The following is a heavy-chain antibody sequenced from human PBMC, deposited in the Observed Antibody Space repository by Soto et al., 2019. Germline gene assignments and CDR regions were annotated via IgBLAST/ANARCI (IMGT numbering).Heavy chain of an antibody. CDR1: GYNFISHA. Sequence: QVKLVQSGAEVNKPESSVKLYFKSSGYNFISHAMHCRRQAHGPRPAGMGWIHTGNGNTKSSQKFQGRVTITRDTSANTASMELSSLRSEETAVYYCARSQGAIGSGSYNIFGDLQHWGQCTLVTVSS. V-gene: IGHV1-3*04. J-gene: IGHJ1*01. D-gene: IGHD3-10*01. CDR3: ARSQGAIGSGSYNIFGDLQH. CDR2: IHTGNGNT.